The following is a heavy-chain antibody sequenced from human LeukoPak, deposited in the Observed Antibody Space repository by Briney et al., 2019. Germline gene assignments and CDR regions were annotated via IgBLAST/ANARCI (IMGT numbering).Heavy chain of an antibody. CDR3: ARDLSDYGMYYFDY. Sequence: SVKVSCKASGGSFSSYAISWVRLAPGQGIEWMGGIIPISGTANYAQKFQGRVTITADESTSTAYMDLNSLRSEDTAVYYCARDLSDYGMYYFDYWGQGTLVTVSS. D-gene: IGHD4/OR15-4a*01. CDR2: IIPISGTA. CDR1: GGSFSSYA. V-gene: IGHV1-69*13. J-gene: IGHJ4*02.